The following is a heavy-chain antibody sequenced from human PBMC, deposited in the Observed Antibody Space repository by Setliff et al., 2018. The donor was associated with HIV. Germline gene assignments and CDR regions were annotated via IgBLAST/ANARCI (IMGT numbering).Heavy chain of an antibody. V-gene: IGHV4-38-2*02. Sequence: PSETLSLTCAVSGYSISSGYYWGWIRQPPGMGLEWIGSTHYGVSTNYNPSLRSRVTISVHTSENQVSLRLSSVTAADTAVYFCAREPSLPYYDSSDYYHGPQYYFDYWGQGTPVTVSA. D-gene: IGHD3-22*01. CDR1: GYSISSGYY. CDR3: AREPSLPYYDSSDYYHGPQYYFDY. CDR2: THYGVST. J-gene: IGHJ4*02.